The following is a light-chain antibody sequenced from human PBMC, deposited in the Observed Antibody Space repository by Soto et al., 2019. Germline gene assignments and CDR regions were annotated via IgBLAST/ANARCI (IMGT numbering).Light chain of an antibody. CDR3: AAWDDNLSVAI. Sequence: QAVVTQPPSVSGTPGQRVSISCSGSNSNIGPNYVYWFQQLPGAAPKLLIYKNNQRPSGVPDRFSGSKSGTSASLAISGLRSEDEGDYYCAAWDDNLSVAIFGGGTKLTVL. CDR1: NSNIGPNY. J-gene: IGLJ2*01. V-gene: IGLV1-47*01. CDR2: KNN.